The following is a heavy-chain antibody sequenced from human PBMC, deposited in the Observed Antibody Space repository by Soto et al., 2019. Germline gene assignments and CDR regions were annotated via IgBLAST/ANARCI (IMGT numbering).Heavy chain of an antibody. J-gene: IGHJ5*02. V-gene: IGHV1-2*04. D-gene: IGHD3-10*01. CDR1: GYTFTGYY. CDR3: ARGSAITMVRGVIIPNNWFDP. CDR2: INPNSGGT. Sequence: ASVKVSCKASGYTFTGYYMHWVRQAPGQGLEWMGWINPNSGGTNYAQKFQGWVTMTRDTSISTAYMELSRLRSDDTAVYYCARGSAITMVRGVIIPNNWFDPWGQGTLVTVSS.